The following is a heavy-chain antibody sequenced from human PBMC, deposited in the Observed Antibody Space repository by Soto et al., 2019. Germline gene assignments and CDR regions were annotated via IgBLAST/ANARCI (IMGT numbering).Heavy chain of an antibody. CDR1: GGTFSRYT. D-gene: IGHD4-4*01. CDR2: IIPILGIA. J-gene: IGHJ4*02. CDR3: AIATVTTFFSY. V-gene: IGHV1-69*02. Sequence: QVQLVQSGAEVKKPGSSVKVSCKASGGTFSRYTISWVRQAPGQGLEWMGRIIPILGIANYAQKFQGRVTITADNSTSTAYMELSSLRSEDTAVYYCAIATVTTFFSYWGQGTLVSVSS.